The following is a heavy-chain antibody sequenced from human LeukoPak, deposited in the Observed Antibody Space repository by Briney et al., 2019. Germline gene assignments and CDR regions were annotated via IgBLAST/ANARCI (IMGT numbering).Heavy chain of an antibody. J-gene: IGHJ5*02. V-gene: IGHV6-1*01. D-gene: IGHD2-2*01. CDR3: ARRLTQYDCFDP. CDR2: TYYRSTWYN. CDR1: GDSVSSNSVT. Sequence: SETLSLTCAISGDSVSSNSVTWNWIRQSPSRGLEWLGRTYYRSTWYNDYAVSVRGRITVNPDTSKNQFSLHLNSVTPEDTAVYYCARRLTQYDCFDPWGQGILVTVSS.